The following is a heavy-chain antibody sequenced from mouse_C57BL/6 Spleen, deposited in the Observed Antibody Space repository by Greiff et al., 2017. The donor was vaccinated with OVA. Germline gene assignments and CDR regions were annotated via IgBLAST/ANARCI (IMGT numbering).Heavy chain of an antibody. CDR3: AREGLLYYDYDSRYFDY. Sequence: DVKLQESGPELVKPGDSVKISCKASGYSFTGYFMNWVMQSHGKSLEWIGRINPYNGDTFYNQKFKGKATLTVDKSSSTAHMELRSLTSEDSAVYYCAREGLLYYDYDSRYFDYWGQGTTLTVSS. V-gene: IGHV1-20*01. J-gene: IGHJ2*01. D-gene: IGHD2-4*01. CDR2: INPYNGDT. CDR1: GYSFTGYF.